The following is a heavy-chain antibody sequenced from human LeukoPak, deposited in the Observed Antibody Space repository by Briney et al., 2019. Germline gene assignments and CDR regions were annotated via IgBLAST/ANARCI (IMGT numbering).Heavy chain of an antibody. CDR2: INHSGST. V-gene: IGHV4-34*01. J-gene: IGHJ4*02. D-gene: IGHD1-1*01. CDR3: ARTTTRLGHGLSEFDY. Sequence: SETLSLTCAVHGGSFSGYYWSWIRQPPGKGLEWIGEINHSGSTNYNPSLKSRVTISVDTSKNQFSLKLSSVTAADTAVYYCARTTTRLGHGLSEFDYWGQGTLVTVSS. CDR1: GGSFSGYY.